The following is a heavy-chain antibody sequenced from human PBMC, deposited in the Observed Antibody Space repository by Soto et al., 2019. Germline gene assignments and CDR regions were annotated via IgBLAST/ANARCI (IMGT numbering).Heavy chain of an antibody. V-gene: IGHV4-30-4*01. Sequence: QVQLQESGPGLVKPSQTLSLTCTVSGGSISSGDYYWSWIRQPPGKGLEWIGYIYYSGSTYYNPSLKSRVTISVDTSKNQFSLKLSSVTAADTAVYYCASTFSTTVPTADAFDIWGQGTMVTVSS. CDR2: IYYSGST. J-gene: IGHJ3*02. CDR3: ASTFSTTVPTADAFDI. D-gene: IGHD4-17*01. CDR1: GGSISSGDYY.